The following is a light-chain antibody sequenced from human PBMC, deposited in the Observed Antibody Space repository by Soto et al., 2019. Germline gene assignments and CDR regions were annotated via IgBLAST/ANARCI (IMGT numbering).Light chain of an antibody. J-gene: IGKJ1*01. CDR2: AAS. CDR1: QTVSSSY. V-gene: IGKV3-20*01. Sequence: EVMLTQSPGTLSLSPGDRATLSCRASQTVSSSYLAWYQQKPGQAPRLLTYAASSRATGIPDRFSGSGSGTDFTLTVSRLEPEDFAVYYCQQYGSSPWTFGQGTKVEIK. CDR3: QQYGSSPWT.